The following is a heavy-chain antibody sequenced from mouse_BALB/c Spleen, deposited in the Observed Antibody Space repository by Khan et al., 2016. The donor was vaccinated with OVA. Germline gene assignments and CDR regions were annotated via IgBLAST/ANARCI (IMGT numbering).Heavy chain of an antibody. D-gene: IGHD2-10*02. CDR3: IRREYGNYGCAY. J-gene: IGHJ3*01. V-gene: IGHV1-59*01. Sequence: VQLHQSGAELVRPGTSVKLSCQASGYSFTNYWMNWVRQRPGQGIEWIGMIHPSDNETRLNQNFKDQATLTVDPSSRPAYMQLSSPTSEDTAVYNWIRREYGNYGCAYWGQGTLVTVAA. CDR2: IHPSDNET. CDR1: GYSFTNYW.